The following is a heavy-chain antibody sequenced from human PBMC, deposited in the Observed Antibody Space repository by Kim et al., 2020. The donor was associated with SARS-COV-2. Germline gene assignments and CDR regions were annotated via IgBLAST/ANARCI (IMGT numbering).Heavy chain of an antibody. J-gene: IGHJ6*02. CDR2: IWYDGSNK. CDR1: GFTFSSYG. Sequence: GGSLRLSCAASGFTFSSYGMHWVRQAPGKGLEWVAVIWYDGSNKYYADSVKGRFTISRDNSKNTLYLQMNSLRAEDTAVYYCAKDEGLRYSDWLLGGYYYYYGMDVWGQGTTVTVSS. D-gene: IGHD3-9*01. V-gene: IGHV3-33*06. CDR3: AKDEGLRYSDWLLGGYYYYYGMDV.